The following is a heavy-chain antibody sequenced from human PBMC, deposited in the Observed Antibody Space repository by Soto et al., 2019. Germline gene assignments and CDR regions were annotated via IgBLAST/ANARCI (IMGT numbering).Heavy chain of an antibody. V-gene: IGHV1-69*01. Sequence: QVQLVQSGAEVKKPGSSVKVSCEAPGGTFDHAAITWVRQAPGQGIEWVGGINPMFNSTHYAQKFQGRVTFTADAVTSTAFMELRGLTSDDPAVYYCARQIFAGDYWGQGTLLVVPS. CDR1: GGTFDHAA. D-gene: IGHD3-9*01. CDR3: ARQIFAGDY. J-gene: IGHJ4*02. CDR2: INPMFNST.